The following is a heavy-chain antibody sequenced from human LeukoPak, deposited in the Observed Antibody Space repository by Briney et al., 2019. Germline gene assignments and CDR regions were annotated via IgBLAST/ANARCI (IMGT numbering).Heavy chain of an antibody. V-gene: IGHV3-66*01. D-gene: IGHD6-25*01. J-gene: IGHJ4*02. Sequence: GGSLRLSCAASGFTVSNNYVSWVRQAPGKGLEWVSIIYSGGNTYYADSVKGRFTISRDNSKNTLYLQMNSLRADDTAVYYCALIRGSGFPLSYWGQGTLVTVSS. CDR2: IYSGGNT. CDR3: ALIRGSGFPLSY. CDR1: GFTVSNNY.